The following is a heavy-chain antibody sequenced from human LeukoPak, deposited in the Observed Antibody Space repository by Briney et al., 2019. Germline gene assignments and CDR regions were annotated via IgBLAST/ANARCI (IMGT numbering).Heavy chain of an antibody. CDR3: AKVVQYTASTGTGLDY. J-gene: IGHJ4*02. CDR2: IWYDGSYK. Sequence: GGSLRLSCAASEFTVSTNYMSWVRQAPGKGLDWVAVIWYDGSYKYYADSVKGRFTISRDNSKNTLYLQLNSLRAEDTAVYYCAKVVQYTASTGTGLDYWGQGTLVTVSS. CDR1: EFTVSTNY. D-gene: IGHD6-13*01. V-gene: IGHV3-33*06.